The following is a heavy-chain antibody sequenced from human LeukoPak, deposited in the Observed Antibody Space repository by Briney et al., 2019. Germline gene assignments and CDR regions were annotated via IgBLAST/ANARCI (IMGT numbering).Heavy chain of an antibody. D-gene: IGHD3-10*01. V-gene: IGHV3-21*06. CDR2: ISSSSSYI. CDR3: AREGYYGSGSYYPNWFDP. Sequence: PGGFLRLSCAASGFTFSSYSMNWVRQAPGKGLEWVSSISSSSSYIYSADSVKGRFTISRDNAKNSMYVQMNSLRAEDTAVYYCAREGYYGSGSYYPNWFDPWGQGTLVTVSS. CDR1: GFTFSSYS. J-gene: IGHJ5*02.